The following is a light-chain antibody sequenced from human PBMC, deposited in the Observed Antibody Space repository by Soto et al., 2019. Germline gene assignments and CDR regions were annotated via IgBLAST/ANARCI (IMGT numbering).Light chain of an antibody. J-gene: IGLJ2*01. Sequence: QSALTQPASVSGSPGQSITISCTGTDSDVGGYNYVSWYQQHPGNAPKVMIYDVSNRPSGVSNRFSGSKSGNTAPLIISGLQAEDEADYYCSSYTINGVGVFGGGTKLTVL. CDR1: DSDVGGYNY. V-gene: IGLV2-14*01. CDR2: DVS. CDR3: SSYTINGVGV.